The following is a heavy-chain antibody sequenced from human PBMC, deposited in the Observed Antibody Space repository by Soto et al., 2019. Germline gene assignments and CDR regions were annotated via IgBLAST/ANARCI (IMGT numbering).Heavy chain of an antibody. D-gene: IGHD2-2*01. CDR1: GYSFTSYW. CDR2: IYPGDSDT. Sequence: GESLKISCKGSGYSFTSYWIGWVRQMPGKGLEWMGIIYPGDSDTRYSPSFQGQVTISADKSISTAYLQWSSLKASDTAMYYCARVYCSSTSCYFYYYYYMDVWGKGTTVTVS. V-gene: IGHV5-51*01. J-gene: IGHJ6*03. CDR3: ARVYCSSTSCYFYYYYYMDV.